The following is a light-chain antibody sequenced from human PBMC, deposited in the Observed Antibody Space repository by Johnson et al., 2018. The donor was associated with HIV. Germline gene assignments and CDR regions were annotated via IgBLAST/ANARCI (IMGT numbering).Light chain of an antibody. J-gene: IGLJ1*01. V-gene: IGLV1-51*02. CDR3: GTWNLSLNIGYV. Sequence: QSVLTQPPSVSAAPGQKVTVSCSGSSSNIENNFVSWYQQLPGTAPKLLIYEANKRPSGIPDRFSGSKSGTSATLGIPGLQTGDEADYYCGTWNLSLNIGYVFGTGTKVTVL. CDR1: SSNIENNF. CDR2: EAN.